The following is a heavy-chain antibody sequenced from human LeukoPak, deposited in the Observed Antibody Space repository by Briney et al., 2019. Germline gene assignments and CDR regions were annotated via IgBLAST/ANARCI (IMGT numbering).Heavy chain of an antibody. Sequence: KPSETLSLTCTVSGGSVSNNYYAWGWIRQPPGKGLEWIGSFYYSGSTYYNPSLKSRVTTSVDTSKNQFSLKVNSVTAADTAVYYCAGHAIVVVTATDYFDYWGQGTLVAVSS. V-gene: IGHV4-39*01. CDR1: GGSVSNNYYA. J-gene: IGHJ4*02. CDR3: AGHAIVVVTATDYFDY. D-gene: IGHD2-21*02. CDR2: FYYSGST.